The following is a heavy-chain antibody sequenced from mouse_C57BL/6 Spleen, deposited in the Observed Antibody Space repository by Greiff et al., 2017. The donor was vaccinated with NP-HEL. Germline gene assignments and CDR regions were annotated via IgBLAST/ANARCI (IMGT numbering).Heavy chain of an antibody. D-gene: IGHD2-5*01. Sequence: QVQLKQPGAELVKPGASVKMSCKASGYTFTSYWITWVKQRPGQGLEWIGDIYPGSGSTNYNEKFKSKATLTVDTSSSTAYMQLSSLTSEDSAVYYCARSGYSKGYAMDYWGQGTSVTVSS. CDR1: GYTFTSYW. CDR2: IYPGSGST. J-gene: IGHJ4*01. CDR3: ARSGYSKGYAMDY. V-gene: IGHV1-55*01.